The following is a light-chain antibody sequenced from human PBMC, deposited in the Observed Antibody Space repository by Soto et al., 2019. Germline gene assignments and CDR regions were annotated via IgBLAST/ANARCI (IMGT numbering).Light chain of an antibody. J-gene: IGLJ2*01. Sequence: QSALTQPASVSGSPGQSITISCTGTSSDVGGYNSVSWYQQHPGKAPKLMIYEVSNLPSGVSNRFSGAKTGNTAALTISGLQAEDEADYYCSSYTSSSTLVVFGGGTKLTVL. V-gene: IGLV2-14*01. CDR1: SSDVGGYNS. CDR2: EVS. CDR3: SSYTSSSTLVV.